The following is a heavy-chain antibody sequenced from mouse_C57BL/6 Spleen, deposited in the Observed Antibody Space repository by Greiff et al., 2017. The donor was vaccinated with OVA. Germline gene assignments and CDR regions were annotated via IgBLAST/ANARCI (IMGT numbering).Heavy chain of an antibody. D-gene: IGHD2-4*01. CDR3: ARDNHDYDWYFDG. CDR2: ISDGGSYT. J-gene: IGHJ1*03. V-gene: IGHV5-4*01. CDR1: GFTFSSYA. Sequence: EVQLVESGGGLVKPGGSLKLSCAASGFTFSSYAMSWVRQTPEKRLEWVATISDGGSYTYYPDNVKGRFTISRDNAKNNLYLQMSHLKSEDTAMYYCARDNHDYDWYFDGWGTGTTVTVSS.